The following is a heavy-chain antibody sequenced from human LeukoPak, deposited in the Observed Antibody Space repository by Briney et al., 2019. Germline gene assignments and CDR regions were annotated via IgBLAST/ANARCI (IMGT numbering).Heavy chain of an antibody. CDR2: MNPNSGNT. V-gene: IGHV1-8*01. CDR3: ARGRITMVRGYYYYYGMDV. D-gene: IGHD3-10*01. Sequence: ASVTVSCKASGYTFTSYDINWVRQATGQGLEWMRWMNPNSGNTGYAQKFQGRVTMTRNTSISTAYMELSSLRSEDTAVYYCARGRITMVRGYYYYYGMDVWGQGTTVTVSS. J-gene: IGHJ6*02. CDR1: GYTFTSYD.